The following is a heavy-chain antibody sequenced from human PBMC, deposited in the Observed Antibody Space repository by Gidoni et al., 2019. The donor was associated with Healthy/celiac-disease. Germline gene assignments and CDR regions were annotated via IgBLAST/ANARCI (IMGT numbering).Heavy chain of an antibody. CDR2: IIPICGTA. J-gene: IGHJ6*02. Sequence: QVQLVQSVAEVKKPGSSLKVSCKASGGTFSSSAISWVRQAPGQGLEWMGGIIPICGTANDAQKFQGRVTITADESTSTADMELSSLRSEDTAVYYCARGYDFWSGYYSMVDDYYYGMDVWGQGTTVTVSS. CDR3: ARGYDFWSGYYSMVDDYYYGMDV. CDR1: GGTFSSSA. V-gene: IGHV1-69*01. D-gene: IGHD3-3*01.